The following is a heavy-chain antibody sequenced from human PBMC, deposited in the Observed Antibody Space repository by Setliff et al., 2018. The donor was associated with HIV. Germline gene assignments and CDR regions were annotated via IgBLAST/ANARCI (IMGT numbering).Heavy chain of an antibody. V-gene: IGHV4-61*05. D-gene: IGHD3-22*01. CDR3: ASAPLYFYDGSGYLKY. Sequence: SETLSLTCVVSGGSISSTTSYWGWIRQPPGKGLEWIGYIFTSGDTNYNPSLRSRVTLSVDTSKNQVSLKLGSVTAADTAVYFCASAPLYFYDGSGYLKYWGQGSQVTVSS. J-gene: IGHJ4*02. CDR1: GGSISSTTSY. CDR2: IFTSGDT.